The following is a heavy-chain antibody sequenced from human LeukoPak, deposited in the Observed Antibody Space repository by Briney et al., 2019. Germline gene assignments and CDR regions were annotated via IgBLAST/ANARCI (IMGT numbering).Heavy chain of an antibody. CDR3: ARLGLSMGPLIDY. Sequence: SETLSLTCTVSGGSISSYYWSWIRQPPGKGLEWIGYIYYSGSTNYNPSLKSRVTISVDTSKNQFSLKLSSVTAADTAVYYCARLGLSMGPLIDYWGQGTLVTVSS. V-gene: IGHV4-59*01. CDR1: GGSISSYY. J-gene: IGHJ4*02. CDR2: IYYSGST. D-gene: IGHD2/OR15-2a*01.